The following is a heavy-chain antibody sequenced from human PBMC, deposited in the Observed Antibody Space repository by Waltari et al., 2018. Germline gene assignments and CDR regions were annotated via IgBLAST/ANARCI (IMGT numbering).Heavy chain of an antibody. D-gene: IGHD3-10*01. CDR3: ARLSSTGPIFDY. Sequence: QVQLQESGPGLVKPSETLSLTCAVSGYSISSGYYWGWIRQPPGKGLEWIGSIYHSGSTYYNPSLKSRVTISVDTAKNQFSLKLSSVTAADTAVYYCARLSSTGPIFDYWGQGTLVTVSS. J-gene: IGHJ4*02. CDR2: IYHSGST. CDR1: GYSISSGYY. V-gene: IGHV4-38-2*01.